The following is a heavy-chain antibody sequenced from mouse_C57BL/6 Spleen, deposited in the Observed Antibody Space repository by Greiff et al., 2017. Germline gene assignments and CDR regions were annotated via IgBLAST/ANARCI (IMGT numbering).Heavy chain of an antibody. J-gene: IGHJ2*01. CDR2: ISSGGSYT. Sequence: VQLKESGGDLVKPGGSLKLSCAASGFTFSSYGMSWVRQTPDKRLEWVATISSGGSYTYYPDSVKGRFTISRDNAKNTLYLQMSSLKSEDTAMYYCARERLDSSGPYYFDYWGQGTTLTVSS. D-gene: IGHD3-2*02. CDR3: ARERLDSSGPYYFDY. V-gene: IGHV5-6*01. CDR1: GFTFSSYG.